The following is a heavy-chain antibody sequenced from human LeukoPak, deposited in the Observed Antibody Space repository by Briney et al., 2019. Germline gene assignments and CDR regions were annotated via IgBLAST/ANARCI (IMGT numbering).Heavy chain of an antibody. CDR3: ATSRTFDY. D-gene: IGHD2-8*01. J-gene: IGHJ4*02. CDR2: INSDGSST. Sequence: GGSLRLSCAASGFTFSCYAMSWVRQAPGKGLVWVSHINSDGSSTNYADSVKGRFTISRDNAKNTVYLQMNSLRAEDTAVYYCATSRTFDYWDQGTLVTVSS. CDR1: GFTFSCYA. V-gene: IGHV3-74*01.